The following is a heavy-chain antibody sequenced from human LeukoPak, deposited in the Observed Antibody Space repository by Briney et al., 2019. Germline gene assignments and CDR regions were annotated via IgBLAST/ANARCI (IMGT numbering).Heavy chain of an antibody. CDR3: ARVAGVAVAGTPQYAFDI. CDR2: IRYDGSNK. V-gene: IGHV3-30*02. Sequence: GGSLRPSCAASGFTFSSYDMHWVRQAPGKGLEWVAFIRYDGSNKYYADSVKGRFTISRDNSKNTLYLQMNSLRAEDTAVYYCARVAGVAVAGTPQYAFDIWGQGTMVTVSS. D-gene: IGHD6-19*01. J-gene: IGHJ3*02. CDR1: GFTFSSYD.